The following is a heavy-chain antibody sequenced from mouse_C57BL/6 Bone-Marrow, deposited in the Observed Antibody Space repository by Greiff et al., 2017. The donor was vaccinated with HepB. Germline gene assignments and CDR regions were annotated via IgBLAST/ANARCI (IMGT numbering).Heavy chain of an antibody. Sequence: VKLQQPGAELVKPGASVKMSCKASGYTFTSYWITWVKQRPGQGLEWIGDIYPGSGSTNYNEKFKSKATLTVDTSSSTAYMQLSSLTSEDSAVYYCAREGQLRPPFDYWGQGTTLTVSS. D-gene: IGHD3-2*02. CDR2: IYPGSGST. J-gene: IGHJ2*01. CDR1: GYTFTSYW. V-gene: IGHV1-55*01. CDR3: AREGQLRPPFDY.